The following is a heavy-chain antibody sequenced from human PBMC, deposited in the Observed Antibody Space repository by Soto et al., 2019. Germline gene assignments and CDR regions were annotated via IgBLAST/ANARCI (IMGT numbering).Heavy chain of an antibody. CDR1: GGSISSGGYY. Sequence: PSETLSLTCTVSGGSISSGGYYWSWIRQHPGKGLEWIGYIYYSGSTYYNPSLKSRVTISVDTSKNQFSLKLSSVTAADTAVYYCARDSPSYYDFWSAPPSYYGMDVWGQGTTVTVSS. D-gene: IGHD3-3*01. CDR2: IYYSGST. V-gene: IGHV4-31*03. J-gene: IGHJ6*02. CDR3: ARDSPSYYDFWSAPPSYYGMDV.